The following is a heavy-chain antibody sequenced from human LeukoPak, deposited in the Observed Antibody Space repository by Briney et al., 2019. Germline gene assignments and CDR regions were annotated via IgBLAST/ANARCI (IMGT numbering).Heavy chain of an antibody. CDR2: IYYSGST. CDR3: ARGWGSYRYRPRYYFDY. J-gene: IGHJ4*02. CDR1: GGSISSYY. D-gene: IGHD3-16*02. V-gene: IGHV4-59*12. Sequence: SETLSLTCTVSGGSISSYYWSWIRQPPGKGLEWIGYIYYSGSTNYNPSLKSRVTISVDTSKNQSSLKLSSVTAADTAVYYCARGWGSYRYRPRYYFDYWGQGTLVTVSS.